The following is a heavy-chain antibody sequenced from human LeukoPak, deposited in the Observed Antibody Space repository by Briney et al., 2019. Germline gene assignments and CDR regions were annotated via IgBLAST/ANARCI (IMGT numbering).Heavy chain of an antibody. CDR2: INHSGST. D-gene: IGHD3-22*01. CDR3: ARKLGYYYDSTFDY. V-gene: IGHV4-34*01. Sequence: SETLSLTCAVYGGSFSGHYWSWIRQPPGKGLEWIGEINHSGSTNYNPSLKSRVTISVDTSKNQFSLKLSSVTAADTAVYYCARKLGYYYDSTFDYWGQGTLVAVSS. J-gene: IGHJ4*02. CDR1: GGSFSGHY.